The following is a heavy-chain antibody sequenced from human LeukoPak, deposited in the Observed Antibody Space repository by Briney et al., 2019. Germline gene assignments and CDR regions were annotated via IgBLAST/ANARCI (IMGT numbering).Heavy chain of an antibody. V-gene: IGHV4-4*07. CDR2: IYSSGST. CDR3: ARDRGGSWYGGFDY. Sequence: PSETLSLTCSVSGGSISHYYWSWIRQPAGKGLEWIGRIYSSGSTNNNPSLKSRVTMSVDTSKNQFSLKLSSVTAADTAVYYCARDRGGSWYGGFDYWGQGALVTVSS. D-gene: IGHD6-13*01. J-gene: IGHJ4*02. CDR1: GGSISHYY.